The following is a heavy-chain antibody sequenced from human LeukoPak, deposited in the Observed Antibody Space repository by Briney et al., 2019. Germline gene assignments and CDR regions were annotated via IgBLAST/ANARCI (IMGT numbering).Heavy chain of an antibody. V-gene: IGHV3-30*03. J-gene: IGHJ6*03. D-gene: IGHD6-6*01. CDR2: ISYDGSNK. Sequence: PGRSLRLSCAASGFTFSSYGMHWVRQAPGKGLEWVAVISYDGSNKYYADSVKGRFTISRDNAKNSLYLQMNSLRAEDTAVYYCARAFWDELSSSPTYYYYYYYMDVWGKGSTVTVSS. CDR1: GFTFSSYG. CDR3: ARAFWDELSSSPTYYYYYYYMDV.